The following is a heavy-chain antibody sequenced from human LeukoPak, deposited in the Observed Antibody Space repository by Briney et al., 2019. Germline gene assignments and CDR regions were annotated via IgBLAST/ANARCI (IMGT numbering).Heavy chain of an antibody. J-gene: IGHJ4*02. CDR2: ISWNSGSI. CDR3: AKASLVLRYFDWLLPPDY. CDR1: GFTFDDYA. V-gene: IGHV3-9*01. D-gene: IGHD3-9*01. Sequence: PGGSLRLSYAASGFTFDDYAMHWVRQAPGKGLEWVSGISWNSGSIGYADSVTGRFTISRDNAKNSLYLQMNSLRAEDTALYYCAKASLVLRYFDWLLPPDYWGQGTLVTVSS.